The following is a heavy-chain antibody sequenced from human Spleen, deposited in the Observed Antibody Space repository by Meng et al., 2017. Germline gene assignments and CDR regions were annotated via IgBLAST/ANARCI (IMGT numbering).Heavy chain of an antibody. CDR3: ARDRKNKTVYCSGGSCARYYYYGMDV. V-gene: IGHV4-59*01. J-gene: IGHJ6*02. Sequence: SETLSLTCTVSGGSISSYYWSWIRQPPGKGLEWIGYIYYSGSTNYNPSLNNPSLKSRVTISVDTSKNQFSLKLSSVTAADTAVYYCARDRKNKTVYCSGGSCARYYYYGMDVWGQGTTVTVSS. D-gene: IGHD2-15*01. CDR1: GGSISSYY. CDR2: IYYSGST.